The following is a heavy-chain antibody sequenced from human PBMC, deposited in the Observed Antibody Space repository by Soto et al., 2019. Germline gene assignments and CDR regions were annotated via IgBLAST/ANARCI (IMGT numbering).Heavy chain of an antibody. D-gene: IGHD2-15*01. CDR2: IWYDGSNK. CDR3: ARDRSKVVTNNWFDP. V-gene: IGHV3-33*01. CDR1: GFTFSSYG. Sequence: GGSLRLSCAASGFTFSSYGMHWVRQAPGKGLEWVAVIWYDGSNKYYADSVKGRFTISRDNSKNTLYLQMNSLRAEDTAVYYCARDRSKVVTNNWFDPWGQGTLVTVSS. J-gene: IGHJ5*02.